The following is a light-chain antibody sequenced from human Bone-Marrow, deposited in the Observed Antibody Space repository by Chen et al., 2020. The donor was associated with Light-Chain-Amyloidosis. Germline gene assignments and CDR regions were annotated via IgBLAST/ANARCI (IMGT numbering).Light chain of an antibody. Sequence: SVLIQSPSASGTPGLSVIISCSGGRSNIGLNSVNWYQQFPGTAPKLLIYNNDERPSGIPDRFSGSKYGASASLAISGLQSEDEADYFCSTWDDNLQTAVFGGGTTLTVL. CDR3: STWDDNLQTAV. CDR1: RSNIGLNS. J-gene: IGLJ3*02. CDR2: NND. V-gene: IGLV1-44*01.